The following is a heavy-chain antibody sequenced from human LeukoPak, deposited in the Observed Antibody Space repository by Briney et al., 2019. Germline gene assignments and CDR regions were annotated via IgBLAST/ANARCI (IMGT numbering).Heavy chain of an antibody. CDR1: GFTFSSYV. Sequence: QPGGSLRLSCAASGFTFSSYVMHWVRQAPGKGLEWVAFIRYDGSNKYYADSVKGRFTISRDNAKNSLYLQMNSLRAEDTAVYYCARVGNYDFWSGHHYYYYYMDVWGKGTTVTVSS. CDR3: ARVGNYDFWSGHHYYYYYMDV. J-gene: IGHJ6*03. V-gene: IGHV3-30*02. D-gene: IGHD3-3*01. CDR2: IRYDGSNK.